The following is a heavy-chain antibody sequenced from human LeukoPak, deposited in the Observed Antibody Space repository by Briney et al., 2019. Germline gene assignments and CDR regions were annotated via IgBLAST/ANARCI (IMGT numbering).Heavy chain of an antibody. Sequence: PGGSLRLSCAASGFTFSTYEMNWVRQAPGKGLEWVSYISSTGSNIYYADSVKGRFTISRDNSKNTLYLQMNSLRAEDTALYYCAKNSGNSKQGAFDIWGQGTMVTVSS. CDR3: AKNSGNSKQGAFDI. CDR2: ISSTGSNI. CDR1: GFTFSTYE. V-gene: IGHV3-48*03. D-gene: IGHD1-26*01. J-gene: IGHJ3*02.